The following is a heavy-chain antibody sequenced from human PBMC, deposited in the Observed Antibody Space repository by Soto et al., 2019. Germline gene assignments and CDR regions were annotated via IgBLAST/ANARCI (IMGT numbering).Heavy chain of an antibody. D-gene: IGHD1-1*01. CDR2: ISAHNGNT. Sequence: QVHLVQSGAEVKKPGASVKVSCKGSGYAFTTYGITWVRQAPGQGLEWMGWISAHNGNTNYAQKLQGRVTVTRDTSTSTASMELRRLRSDDTAVYYCARGRYGDYWGQGALVPVSS. CDR1: GYAFTTYG. J-gene: IGHJ4*02. V-gene: IGHV1-18*01. CDR3: ARGRYGDY.